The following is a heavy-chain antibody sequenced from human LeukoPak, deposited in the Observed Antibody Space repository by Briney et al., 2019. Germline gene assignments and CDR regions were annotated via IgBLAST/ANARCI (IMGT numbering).Heavy chain of an antibody. D-gene: IGHD6-13*01. Sequence: GASVTVSCKASGYTFTSYGMSWVRQAPGEGLEWMGWISAYIGKTNYVQKLKGRVTITTDTTTSTAYMEFSSLRSDDTAVYYCARYRSIAPAGTRDHNWFDPGRRGTLLRVPS. J-gene: IGHJ5*02. CDR1: GYTFTSYG. V-gene: IGHV1-18*01. CDR2: ISAYIGKT. CDR3: ARYRSIAPAGTRDHNWFDP.